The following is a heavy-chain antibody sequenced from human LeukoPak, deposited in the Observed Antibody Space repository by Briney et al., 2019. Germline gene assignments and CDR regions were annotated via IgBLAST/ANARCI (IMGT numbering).Heavy chain of an antibody. Sequence: SETLSLTCTVSGGSISDYYWSWIRQPPGKGRECIGYVYSGSTSYSPSLKSRVSISVDTSRNQFSLRLSSVTAADTAVYYCARSAAYYGFWTGYYNALYYMDVWGKGITVTVSS. V-gene: IGHV4-59*01. CDR1: GGSISDYY. J-gene: IGHJ6*03. D-gene: IGHD3-3*01. CDR3: ARSAAYYGFWTGYYNALYYMDV. CDR2: VYSGST.